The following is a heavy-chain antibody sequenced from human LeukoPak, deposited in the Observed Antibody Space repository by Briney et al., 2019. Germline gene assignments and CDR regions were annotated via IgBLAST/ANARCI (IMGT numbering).Heavy chain of an antibody. CDR3: ARDTWLEEVLSMDV. Sequence: ASVKVSCKASGYTSTSHGISWVRQAPGQGLEWMGWISAYNGNTNYAQKLQGRVTMTTDTSTSTAYMELRSLRSDDTAVYYCARDTWLEEVLSMDVWGKGTTVTISS. V-gene: IGHV1-18*01. CDR2: ISAYNGNT. D-gene: IGHD2/OR15-2a*01. J-gene: IGHJ6*03. CDR1: GYTSTSHG.